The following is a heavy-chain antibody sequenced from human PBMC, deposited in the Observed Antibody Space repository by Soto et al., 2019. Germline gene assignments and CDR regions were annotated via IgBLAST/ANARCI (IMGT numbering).Heavy chain of an antibody. CDR1: GYTFTSYG. Sequence: QVQLVQSGAEVKKPGASVKVSCKASGYTFTSYGISWVRQAPGQGLEWMGWISAYNGNTNYAQKLQDRVTMTTDTSTSTAHMQLRSLRSDDTAVYYCARDQGVRGVSLYGMDVWGQGTTVTVSS. J-gene: IGHJ6*02. V-gene: IGHV1-18*01. D-gene: IGHD3-10*01. CDR3: ARDQGVRGVSLYGMDV. CDR2: ISAYNGNT.